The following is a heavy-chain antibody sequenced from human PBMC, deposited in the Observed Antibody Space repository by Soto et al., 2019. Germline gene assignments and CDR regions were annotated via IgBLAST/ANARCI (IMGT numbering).Heavy chain of an antibody. D-gene: IGHD3-9*01. Sequence: GDSVKVSCTASGYTFTSYDINWVRQATGQGLEWMGWMNPNSGNTGYAQKFKGRVTMTRNTSISTAYMELSSLRSEDTAVYYCARGRPWIRYFDRADAFDIWGQGTMVTVSS. CDR1: GYTFTSYD. CDR2: MNPNSGNT. J-gene: IGHJ3*02. V-gene: IGHV1-8*02. CDR3: ARGRPWIRYFDRADAFDI.